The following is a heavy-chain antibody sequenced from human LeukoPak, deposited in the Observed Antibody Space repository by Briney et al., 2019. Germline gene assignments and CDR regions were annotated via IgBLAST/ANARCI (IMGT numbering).Heavy chain of an antibody. CDR2: ISSSSSYI. J-gene: IGHJ3*02. D-gene: IGHD4-17*01. V-gene: IGHV3-21*01. CDR1: GFTFSSYS. Sequence: GGSLRLSCAASGFTFSSYSMNWVRQAPGEGLEWVSSISSSSSYIYYADSVKGRFTTSRDNAKNSLYLQMNSLRAEDTAVYYCARLTTVTLDAFDIWGQGTMVTVSS. CDR3: ARLTTVTLDAFDI.